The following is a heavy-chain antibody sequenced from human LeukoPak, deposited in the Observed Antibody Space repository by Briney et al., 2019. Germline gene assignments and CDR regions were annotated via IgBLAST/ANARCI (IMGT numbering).Heavy chain of an antibody. CDR2: SRNKANSYTT. V-gene: IGHV3-72*01. J-gene: IGHJ3*01. D-gene: IGHD2-21*02. Sequence: GGSLRLSCAASGFTFSDHYMDWVRQAPGEGLEWVGRSRNKANSYTTEYAASVKGRFTISRDVSKDSLYLQMNSLKTEDTAVYYCARAGLVVVTAKKSDAFDVWGQGTIVTVSA. CDR1: GFTFSDHY. CDR3: ARAGLVVVTAKKSDAFDV.